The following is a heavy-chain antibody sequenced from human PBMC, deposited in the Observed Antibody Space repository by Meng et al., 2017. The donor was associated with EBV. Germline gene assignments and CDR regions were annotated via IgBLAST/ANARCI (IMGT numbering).Heavy chain of an antibody. V-gene: IGHV1-69*01. Sequence: QVQLVQSGGEVKKPGSSVKVSCKTSGGTFRGDAVSWVRQAPGQGLEWMGGLIPMSDAPYYAQKFQDRVTITADESTSTHYMDLSGLRSEDTAVYYCASESGRGFTPDYWGQGTLVTVSS. CDR3: ASESGRGFTPDY. CDR1: GGTFRGDA. J-gene: IGHJ4*02. D-gene: IGHD3-10*01. CDR2: LIPMSDAP.